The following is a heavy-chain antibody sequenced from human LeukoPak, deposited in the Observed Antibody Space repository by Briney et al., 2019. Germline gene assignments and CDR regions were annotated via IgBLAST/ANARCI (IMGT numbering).Heavy chain of an antibody. CDR2: ISAYNGNT. V-gene: IGHV1-18*01. CDR1: GYTFTSYG. J-gene: IGHJ6*02. Sequence: ASVEVSCKASGYTFTSYGISWVRQAPGQGLEWMGWISAYNGNTNYAQKLQGRVTMTTDTSTNTAYMELRSLRSDDTAVYYCARLRAAATSGMDVWGQGTTVTVSS. CDR3: ARLRAAATSGMDV. D-gene: IGHD6-13*01.